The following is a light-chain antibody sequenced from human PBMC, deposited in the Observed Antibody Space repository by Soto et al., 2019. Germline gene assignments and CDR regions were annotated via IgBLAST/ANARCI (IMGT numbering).Light chain of an antibody. CDR3: QQTYSTPWT. Sequence: DIQMTQSPSSLSASVGDTVTIACRATQTISSYVNWYQQKPGKAPKVLIFAATNLQSGVPSRFSGGGAGTEFTLTISSLQPEDFASYFCQQTYSTPWTFGQGTKVEIK. J-gene: IGKJ1*01. CDR2: AAT. CDR1: QTISSY. V-gene: IGKV1-39*01.